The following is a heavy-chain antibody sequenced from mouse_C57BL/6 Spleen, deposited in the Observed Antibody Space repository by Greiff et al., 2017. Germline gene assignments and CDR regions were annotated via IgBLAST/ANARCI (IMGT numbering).Heavy chain of an antibody. V-gene: IGHV1-82*01. Sequence: QVQLQQSGPELVKPGASVKISCKASSYAFSSSWMNWVKQRPGKGLEWIGRIYPGDGDTNYNGKFKGKATLTADKSSSTAYMQLSSLTSEDSAVYFCALYYSNYEFAYWGQGTLVTVSA. CDR3: ALYYSNYEFAY. CDR1: SYAFSSSW. J-gene: IGHJ3*01. CDR2: IYPGDGDT. D-gene: IGHD2-5*01.